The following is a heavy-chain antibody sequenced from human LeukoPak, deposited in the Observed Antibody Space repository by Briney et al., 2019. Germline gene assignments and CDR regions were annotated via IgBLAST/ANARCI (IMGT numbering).Heavy chain of an antibody. CDR3: ARDGGFLEWLPYYYYYYGMDV. D-gene: IGHD3-3*01. J-gene: IGHJ6*02. V-gene: IGHV1-18*01. CDR1: GYTFTSYG. CDR2: ISAYNGNT. Sequence: GASVKVSCKASGYTFTSYGISWVRQAPGQGLEWMGWISAYNGNTNYAQKLQGRVTMTTDTSTSTAYMELRSLRSDDTAVYYCARDGGFLEWLPYYYYYYGMDVWGQGTTVTVSS.